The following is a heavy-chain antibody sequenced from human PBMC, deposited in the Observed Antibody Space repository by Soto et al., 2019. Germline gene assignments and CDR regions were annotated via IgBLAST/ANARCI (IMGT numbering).Heavy chain of an antibody. CDR1: GYTFTSYY. D-gene: IGHD6-13*01. Sequence: ASVKVSCKASGYTFTSYYMHWVRQAPGQGLEWMGIINPSGGSTSYAQKFQGRVTMTRDTSTSTVYMELSSLRSEDTAVYYCARVPQQLVLEGAFDIWGQGTMVTV. CDR3: ARVPQQLVLEGAFDI. CDR2: INPSGGST. J-gene: IGHJ3*02. V-gene: IGHV1-46*01.